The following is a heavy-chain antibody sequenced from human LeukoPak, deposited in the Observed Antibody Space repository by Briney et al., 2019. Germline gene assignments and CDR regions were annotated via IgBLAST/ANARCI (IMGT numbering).Heavy chain of an antibody. V-gene: IGHV3-48*03. Sequence: GGSLRLSCAASGFTFSSYEMNWVRQAPGKGLEWISFISSSGSTKYYADSVKGRFTISRDTTQNSLYLQMNSLRAEDTAVYYCARDKAMIVVATFDYWGQGTLVTVSS. CDR2: ISSSGSTK. CDR3: ARDKAMIVVATFDY. CDR1: GFTFSSYE. D-gene: IGHD3-22*01. J-gene: IGHJ4*02.